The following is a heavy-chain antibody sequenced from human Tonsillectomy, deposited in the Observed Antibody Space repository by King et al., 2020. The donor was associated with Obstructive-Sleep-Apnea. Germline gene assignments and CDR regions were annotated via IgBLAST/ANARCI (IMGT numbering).Heavy chain of an antibody. D-gene: IGHD3-10*01. V-gene: IGHV3-30-3*01. CDR1: GFTFSSYA. CDR2: ISIDGNSK. Sequence: VQLVESGGGVVQPGRSLRLSCTASGFTFSSYAMNWGRQAPGKGLEWVAVISIDGNSKYYAESVKGRFSISRENSKNNLYLQMDSLTAEDTSVFYCVRLEASVSFYFPPNCDFDLWGRGTLVTVSS. CDR3: VRLEASVSFYFPPNCDFDL. J-gene: IGHJ2*01.